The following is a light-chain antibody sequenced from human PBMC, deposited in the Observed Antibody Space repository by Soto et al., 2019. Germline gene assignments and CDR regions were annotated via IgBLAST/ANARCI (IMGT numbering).Light chain of an antibody. CDR1: QSVNNY. Sequence: EIVLTQSPATLSLSPGERATLSCRASQSVNNYLAWYQQRPGQAPRLLIYGASSRATGIPARFSGSGSGTDFTLTISSLEPEDFAVYYCQQRSDWPPLTFGGGTKVDIK. J-gene: IGKJ4*01. CDR2: GAS. V-gene: IGKV3-11*01. CDR3: QQRSDWPPLT.